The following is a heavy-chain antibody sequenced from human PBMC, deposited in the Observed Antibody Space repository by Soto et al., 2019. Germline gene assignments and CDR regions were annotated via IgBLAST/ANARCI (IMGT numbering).Heavy chain of an antibody. J-gene: IGHJ4*02. Sequence: QVQLQQWGAGLLKPSETLSLTCAVYGGSFSGYYWSWIRQPPGKGLEWIGEINHSGSTNYNPSPKSRVTISVDTSKNQFSLKLSSVTAADTAVYYCARVAAAAGVCDYWGQGTLVTVSS. CDR1: GGSFSGYY. D-gene: IGHD6-13*01. CDR2: INHSGST. V-gene: IGHV4-34*01. CDR3: ARVAAAAGVCDY.